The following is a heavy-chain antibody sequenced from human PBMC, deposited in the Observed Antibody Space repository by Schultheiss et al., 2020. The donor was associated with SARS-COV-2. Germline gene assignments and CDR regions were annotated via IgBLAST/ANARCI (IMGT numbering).Heavy chain of an antibody. Sequence: GGSLRLSCAASGFTFSDYYMNWVRQAPGKGLEWVSYISRSGTVKSYADSVKGRFTISRDNAKNSLYLQMNSLRAEDTAVYYCARGKSVFDYWGQGTLVTVSS. CDR3: ARGKSVFDY. V-gene: IGHV3-11*04. J-gene: IGHJ4*02. CDR1: GFTFSDYY. CDR2: ISRSGTVK.